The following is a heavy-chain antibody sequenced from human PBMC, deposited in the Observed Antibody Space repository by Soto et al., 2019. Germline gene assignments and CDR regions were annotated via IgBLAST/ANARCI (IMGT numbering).Heavy chain of an antibody. D-gene: IGHD3-10*01. CDR2: MNPKSGNT. J-gene: IGHJ4*02. CDR1: GYTFTSYD. Sequence: QVQLVQSGAEVRKPGASVKVSCKASGYTFTSYDINWVRQASGQGLEWMGWMNPKSGNTGYAQKFQGRVTMTRDTSISTAFLELSSLTSEDTAVYYCVRLHPGDYWGQGTLVTVSS. CDR3: VRLHPGDY. V-gene: IGHV1-8*01.